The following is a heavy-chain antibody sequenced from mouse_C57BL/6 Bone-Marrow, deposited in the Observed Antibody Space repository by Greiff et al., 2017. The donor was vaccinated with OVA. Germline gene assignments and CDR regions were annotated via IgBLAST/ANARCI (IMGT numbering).Heavy chain of an antibody. D-gene: IGHD3-2*02. CDR2: ISYDGSN. V-gene: IGHV3-6*01. J-gene: IGHJ1*03. Sequence: VQLKESGPGLVKPSQSLSLTCSVTGYSITSGYYWNWIRQFPGNKLEWMGYISYDGSNNYNPSLKNRISITRDTSKNQFFLKLNSVTTEDTATYYCARQLRLRYFDVWGTGTTVTVSS. CDR3: ARQLRLRYFDV. CDR1: GYSITSGYY.